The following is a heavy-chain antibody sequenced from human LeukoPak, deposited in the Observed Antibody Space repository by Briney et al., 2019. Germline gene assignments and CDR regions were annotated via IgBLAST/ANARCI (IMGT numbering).Heavy chain of an antibody. CDR2: ITRSSSAK. J-gene: IGHJ4*02. CDR1: GFTFSSYS. V-gene: IGHV3-48*01. Sequence: PGGSLRLSCVASGFTFSSYSMNWVRQAPGKGLEWVSYITRSSSAKFYADSVKGRFTISRDNAENLLYLQTNSLRAEDTAVYYCTRDQEGSDYWGQGTLVTVSS. CDR3: TRDQEGSDY.